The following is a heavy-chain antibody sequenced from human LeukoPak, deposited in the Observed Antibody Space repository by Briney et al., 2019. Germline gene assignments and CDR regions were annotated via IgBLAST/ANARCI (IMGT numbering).Heavy chain of an antibody. CDR3: ARARGSSWYGVSSWFDP. V-gene: IGHV1-69*05. CDR2: IIPIFGTA. CDR1: GGTFISYA. D-gene: IGHD6-13*01. J-gene: IGHJ5*02. Sequence: SVKVSCKASGGTFISYAISWVRQAPGQGLEWMGGIIPIFGTANYAQKFQGRVTITTDESTSTAYMELSSLRSEDTAVYYCARARGSSWYGVSSWFDPWGQGTLVTVSS.